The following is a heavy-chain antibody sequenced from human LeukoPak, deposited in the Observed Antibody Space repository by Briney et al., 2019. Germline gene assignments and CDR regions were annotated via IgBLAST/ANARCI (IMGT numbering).Heavy chain of an antibody. CDR2: FYYSGST. Sequence: SETLSLTCSVSGGSISSSSYYWGWIRQPPGKGLECIGTFYYSGSTYYKPSLMSRITISADTSRNQFSLKLSSVTAADTAVYYCARRDIVVVPAARGSFRHYYMDVWGKGTTVTVSS. D-gene: IGHD2-2*01. V-gene: IGHV4-39*01. J-gene: IGHJ6*03. CDR3: ARRDIVVVPAARGSFRHYYMDV. CDR1: GGSISSSSYY.